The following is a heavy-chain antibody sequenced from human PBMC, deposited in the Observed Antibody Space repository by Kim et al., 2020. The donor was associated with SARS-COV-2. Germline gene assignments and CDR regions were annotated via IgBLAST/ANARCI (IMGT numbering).Heavy chain of an antibody. Sequence: PSLTSRVTISVDTSKNQFSLKLSSVTAADTAVYYCARLGRYDSSGYEFDYWGQGTLVTVSS. V-gene: IGHV4-59*08. CDR3: ARLGRYDSSGYEFDY. D-gene: IGHD3-22*01. J-gene: IGHJ4*02.